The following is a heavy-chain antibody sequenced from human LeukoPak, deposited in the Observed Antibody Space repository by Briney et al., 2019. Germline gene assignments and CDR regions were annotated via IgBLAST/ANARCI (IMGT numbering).Heavy chain of an antibody. CDR3: AREGDIVVVTAQSNWFDP. D-gene: IGHD2-21*02. Sequence: SVKVSCKASGGTFSSYAISWVRQAPGQGLEWVGRIIPILGIANYAQKFQGRVTITADKSTSTAYMELSSLRSEDTAVYYCAREGDIVVVTAQSNWFDPWGQGTLVTVSS. J-gene: IGHJ5*02. CDR2: IIPILGIA. CDR1: GGTFSSYA. V-gene: IGHV1-69*04.